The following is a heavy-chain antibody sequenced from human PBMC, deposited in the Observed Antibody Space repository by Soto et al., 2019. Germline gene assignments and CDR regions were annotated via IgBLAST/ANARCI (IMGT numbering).Heavy chain of an antibody. CDR3: ATRVPYSSGWNT. CDR1: GYTFINYH. J-gene: IGHJ4*02. Sequence: QVQLVQSGAEVKKPGASVKVSCKASGYTFINYHITWVRQASGQGLEWMGWMNPSTGDTGHVQKFQGRVTMTRNTDIRTAYMELGRLRYEDTAVYYCATRVPYSSGWNTWGQGTLVTVSS. V-gene: IGHV1-8*01. CDR2: MNPSTGDT. D-gene: IGHD6-25*01.